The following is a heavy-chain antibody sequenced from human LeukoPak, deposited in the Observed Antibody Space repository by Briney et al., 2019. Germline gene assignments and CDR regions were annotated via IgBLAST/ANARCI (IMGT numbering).Heavy chain of an antibody. CDR2: IKQDGSEK. D-gene: IGHD3-16*01. V-gene: IGHV3-7*01. Sequence: GGSLRLSCAASGFTFSSYWMSWVRQAPGKGLEWVANIKQDGSEKYYVDSVKGRFTISRDNAKNSLYLQMNSLRAEDTAVYYCASLVGGANNDAFDIWGQGTMVTVSS. J-gene: IGHJ3*02. CDR3: ASLVGGANNDAFDI. CDR1: GFTFSSYW.